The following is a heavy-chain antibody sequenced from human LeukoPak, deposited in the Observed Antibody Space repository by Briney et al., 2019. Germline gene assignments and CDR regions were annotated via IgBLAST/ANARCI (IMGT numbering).Heavy chain of an antibody. Sequence: GESLKISCKGSGYSFTSYWIGWVRQMPGKGLEWMGIIYPGDSDTRYSPSFQGQVTISADKSISTAYLQWSSLKASDTAMYYCARAYCSSTSCYAVYMDVWGKGTTVTVSS. J-gene: IGHJ6*03. CDR3: ARAYCSSTSCYAVYMDV. V-gene: IGHV5-51*01. CDR1: GYSFTSYW. CDR2: IYPGDSDT. D-gene: IGHD2-2*01.